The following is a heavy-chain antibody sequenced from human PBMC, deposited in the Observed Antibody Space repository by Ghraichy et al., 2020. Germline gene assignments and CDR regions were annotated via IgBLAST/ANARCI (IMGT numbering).Heavy chain of an antibody. CDR1: EFTFSNYW. D-gene: IGHD4-23*01. Sequence: GESLNISCAASEFTFSNYWIHWVRQTPGKGLVWVSRITSDGGSTTFANSVKGRFNISRDNAKNTVYPQMNSLRAEDTAVYYCVREGGPYYGGPREERHAFDIWGQGIMVTVSS. J-gene: IGHJ3*02. V-gene: IGHV3-74*03. CDR2: ITSDGGST. CDR3: VREGGPYYGGPREERHAFDI.